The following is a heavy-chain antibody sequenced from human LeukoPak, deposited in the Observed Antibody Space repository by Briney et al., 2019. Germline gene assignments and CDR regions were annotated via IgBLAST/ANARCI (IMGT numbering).Heavy chain of an antibody. V-gene: IGHV4-39*01. CDR2: IHYRLPT. Sequence: PSETLSLTCDVAGVSISGTNYSSGWIRLPPPLGLVWLVRIHYRLPTFYNPLLKSRVTISVDTSKNQISLRLRSVTAADTAVYYCARHEEEDGYNAKTPDYWGQGTLVTVSS. CDR1: GVSISGTNYS. D-gene: IGHD5-24*01. CDR3: ARHEEEDGYNAKTPDY. J-gene: IGHJ4*02.